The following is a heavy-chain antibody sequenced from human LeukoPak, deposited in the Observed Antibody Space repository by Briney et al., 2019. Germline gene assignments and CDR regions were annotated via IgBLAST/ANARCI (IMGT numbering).Heavy chain of an antibody. CDR2: ISLSGTTI. CDR1: GFIFSNYG. Sequence: PGGSLRLSCAASGFIFSNYGMNWVRQAPGKGPEWVSYISLSGTTIYYADSVKGRFTLSRDNAKNSLYLQMNSLRAEDTAVYYCAKSEGGNDAFDYWGQGTLVTVSS. CDR3: AKSEGGNDAFDY. J-gene: IGHJ4*02. D-gene: IGHD1-1*01. V-gene: IGHV3-48*01.